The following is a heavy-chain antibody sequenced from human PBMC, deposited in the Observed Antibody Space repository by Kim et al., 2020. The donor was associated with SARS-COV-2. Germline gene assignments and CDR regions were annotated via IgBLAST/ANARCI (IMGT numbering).Heavy chain of an antibody. J-gene: IGHJ4*02. D-gene: IGHD6-19*01. V-gene: IGHV4-39*07. CDR3: ARGYGSSGWHAHFNF. Sequence: PPLQGRVTISLDTSKNQFSLRLTSLTAADTAVYFCARGYGSSGWHAHFNFWGQGTLVTVSS.